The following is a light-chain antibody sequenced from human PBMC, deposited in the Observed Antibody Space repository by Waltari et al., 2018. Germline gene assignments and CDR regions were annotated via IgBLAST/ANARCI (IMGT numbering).Light chain of an antibody. V-gene: IGLV1-51*01. CDR1: RSKIGNNY. CDR2: DND. CDR3: VAWDHSLSAVL. Sequence: QSVLPQPPSVSAAPGQKVTISCSGSRSKIGNNYVSWYQQLPGTAPKLLIYDNDNRYSGIPDRFSGSKSSTSATLGITGRQTGDEADYYCVAWDHSLSAVLFGGGTKLTVL. J-gene: IGLJ2*01.